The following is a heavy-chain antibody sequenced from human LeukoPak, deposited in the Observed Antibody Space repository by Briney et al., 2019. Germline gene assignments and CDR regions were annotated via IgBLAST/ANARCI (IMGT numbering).Heavy chain of an antibody. Sequence: GSLRLSCAASGFTFSSYAMHWVRQAPGKGPEWVAVVSYDGSNKYYADSVKDRFTISRDNSKNTLYLQIHSLRAEDTAVYYCATSPRYSSGWRRAYYFDYWGQGTLVTVSS. D-gene: IGHD6-19*01. V-gene: IGHV3-30*03. J-gene: IGHJ4*02. CDR1: GFTFSSYA. CDR3: ATSPRYSSGWRRAYYFDY. CDR2: VSYDGSNK.